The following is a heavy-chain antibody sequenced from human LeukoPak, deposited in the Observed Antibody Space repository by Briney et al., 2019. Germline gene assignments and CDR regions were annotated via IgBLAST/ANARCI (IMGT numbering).Heavy chain of an antibody. V-gene: IGHV1-18*01. J-gene: IGHJ4*02. D-gene: IGHD3-22*01. CDR3: ARVRSSGVIVVVILDY. Sequence: ASVKVSCKASGYTFTSYGISWVRQAPGQGLEWMGWISAYNGNTNYAQKLQGRVTMTTDTSTSTAYMELRSLRSDDTAVYYCARVRSSGVIVVVILDYWGQGTLVTVSS. CDR2: ISAYNGNT. CDR1: GYTFTSYG.